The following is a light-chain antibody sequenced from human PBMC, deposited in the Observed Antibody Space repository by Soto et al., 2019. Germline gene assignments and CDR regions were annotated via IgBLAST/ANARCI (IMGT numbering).Light chain of an antibody. CDR1: PGISSW. Sequence: DIQMTQSPSSVSASVGDRVTITCRARPGISSWQARYQQKPGKAPKLLIYAASSLQSGVQSRFSGSGSGTDFTLSISSLQPEDFATYYCQPANSFPPTLGQGTKLEIK. CDR2: AAS. V-gene: IGKV1-12*01. CDR3: QPANSFPPT. J-gene: IGKJ2*01.